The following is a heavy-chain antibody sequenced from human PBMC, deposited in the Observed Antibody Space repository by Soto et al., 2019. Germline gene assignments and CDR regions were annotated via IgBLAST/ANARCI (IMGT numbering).Heavy chain of an antibody. D-gene: IGHD1-26*01. J-gene: IGHJ6*02. CDR1: GGTFSSYA. CDR2: IIPIFGTA. V-gene: IGHV1-69*01. CDR3: ARGGPGGSYGSGAMDV. Sequence: QVQLVQSGAEVKKPGSSVKVSCKASGGTFSSYAISWVRQAPGQGLEWMGGIIPIFGTANYAQKFQGRVTIDADESTSTAYMELRSLRSEDTAVYYCARGGPGGSYGSGAMDVWGQGTTVTVSS.